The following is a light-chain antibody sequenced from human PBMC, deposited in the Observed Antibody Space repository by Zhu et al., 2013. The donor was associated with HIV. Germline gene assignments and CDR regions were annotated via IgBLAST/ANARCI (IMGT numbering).Light chain of an antibody. CDR2: EVS. CDR3: CSYTARSTAV. CDR1: GSDVTGYSF. J-gene: IGLJ2*01. Sequence: QSALTQPPSASGSPGQSVTISCTGSGSDVTGYSFVSWYQQYPGKAPKLMIYEVSKRPSGVPDRFSGSKSGNTASLTISGLQAEDEADYYCCSYTARSTAVFGGGTKLTVV. V-gene: IGLV2-8*01.